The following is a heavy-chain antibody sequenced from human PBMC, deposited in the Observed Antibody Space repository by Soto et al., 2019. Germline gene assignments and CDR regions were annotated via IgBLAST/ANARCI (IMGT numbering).Heavy chain of an antibody. CDR2: ISSGSGSI. CDR1: GFSFDSFS. CDR3: AKLTGGSSWQPLES. D-gene: IGHD6-13*01. Sequence: EVQLVESGGGLVQPGGSLRLSCAASGFSFDSFSMDWVRQAPGKGLEWVSYISSGSGSIYYADSVKGRFTISRDNAKNSLSLQMNSLRAEDTAVYYCAKLTGGSSWQPLESWGQGTLVTVSS. V-gene: IGHV3-48*04. J-gene: IGHJ4*02.